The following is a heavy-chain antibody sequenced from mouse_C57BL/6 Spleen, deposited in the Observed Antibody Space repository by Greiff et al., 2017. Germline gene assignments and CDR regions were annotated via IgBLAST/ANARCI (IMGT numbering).Heavy chain of an antibody. CDR2: INPNNGGT. D-gene: IGHD4-1*01. CDR3: ARNWDYFDD. Sequence: EVQRVESGPELVKPGASVKMSCKASGYTFTDYNMHWVKQSHGKSLEWIGYINPNNGGTSYNQKFKGKATLTVNKSSSTAYMELRRLTSEDSAVYYCARNWDYFDDWGQGTTLTVSS. CDR1: GYTFTDYN. V-gene: IGHV1-22*01. J-gene: IGHJ2*01.